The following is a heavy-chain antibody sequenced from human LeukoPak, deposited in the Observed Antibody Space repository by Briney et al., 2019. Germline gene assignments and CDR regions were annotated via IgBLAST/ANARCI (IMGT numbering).Heavy chain of an antibody. CDR3: ARLPSGSRAVYYFDY. V-gene: IGHV7-4-1*02. CDR1: GYTFTNYA. D-gene: IGHD1-26*01. J-gene: IGHJ4*02. CDR2: INTNTGNP. Sequence: ASVKVSCKASGYTFTNYAMNWVRQAPGQGLEWMGWINTNTGNPTYAQGFTGRFVFSLDTSVSTAYLQISSLQLEDTAVYYCARLPSGSRAVYYFDYWGQGTLVTVSS.